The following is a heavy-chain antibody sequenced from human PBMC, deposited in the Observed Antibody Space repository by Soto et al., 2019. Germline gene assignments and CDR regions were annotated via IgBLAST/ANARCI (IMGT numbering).Heavy chain of an antibody. D-gene: IGHD3-10*01. V-gene: IGHV4-34*01. J-gene: IGHJ6*03. CDR1: GGSFSGYY. CDR3: ARLYGSGSYLMDYYMDV. CDR2: INHSGST. Sequence: SETLSLTCAVYGGSFSGYYWSWIRQPPGKGLEWIGEINHSGSTNYNPSLKSRVTISVDTSKNQFSLKLSSVTAVDTAVYYCARLYGSGSYLMDYYMDVWGKGTTVTVSS.